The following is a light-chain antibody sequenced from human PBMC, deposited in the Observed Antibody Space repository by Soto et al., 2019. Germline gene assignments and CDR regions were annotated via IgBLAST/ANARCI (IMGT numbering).Light chain of an antibody. CDR2: YAS. Sequence: AIQVTQSPSSLSASVGDRVTVTCRASQDINSALAWYQQKPGNAPKLLISYASSLQSGGPSRFSGSGSGTDFTLTISSLQHEDFATYYYQQFNSYPLTFGGGTKVEIK. V-gene: IGKV1-13*02. CDR3: QQFNSYPLT. J-gene: IGKJ4*01. CDR1: QDINSA.